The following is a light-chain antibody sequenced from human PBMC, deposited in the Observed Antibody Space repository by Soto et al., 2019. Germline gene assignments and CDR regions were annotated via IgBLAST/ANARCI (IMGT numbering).Light chain of an antibody. CDR3: QQRSHWPPIT. V-gene: IGKV3-11*01. J-gene: IGKJ5*01. Sequence: IVRPQSPSTLSLSPGERSTLSCISSQSVSNYLAWYQQKPGQAPRLLIYDASNRATGIPARFSGSGSGTDFTLTISSLEPEDFAVYFCQQRSHWPPITFGQGTRLEIK. CDR2: DAS. CDR1: QSVSNY.